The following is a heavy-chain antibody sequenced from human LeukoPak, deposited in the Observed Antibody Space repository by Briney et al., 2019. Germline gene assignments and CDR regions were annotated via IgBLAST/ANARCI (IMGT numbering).Heavy chain of an antibody. V-gene: IGHV1-2*02. J-gene: IGHJ3*02. Sequence: GASVKVSCKASGYTFTGYYMHWVRQAPGQGLEWMGWINPNSGGTNYAQKFQGRVTMTTDTSTSTAYMELRSLRSDDTAVYYCARDSTSLVYSGYDHQDAFDIWGQGTMVTVSS. CDR3: ARDSTSLVYSGYDHQDAFDI. D-gene: IGHD5-12*01. CDR1: GYTFTGYY. CDR2: INPNSGGT.